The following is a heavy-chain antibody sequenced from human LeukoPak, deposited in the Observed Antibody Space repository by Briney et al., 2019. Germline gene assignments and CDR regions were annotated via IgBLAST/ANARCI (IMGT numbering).Heavy chain of an antibody. CDR3: AKGRGVAAPATHFDY. CDR2: ISGSGFST. CDR1: GFTLSSYV. V-gene: IGHV3-23*01. J-gene: IGHJ4*02. Sequence: GGSLRLSCAASGFTLSSYVMNWVRQAPGKGLEWVSGISGSGFSTYYADCAKGRFTISRDNSKNTLYLQMSSLRAEDTAVYYCAKGRGVAAPATHFDYWGQGALVTVSS. D-gene: IGHD2-15*01.